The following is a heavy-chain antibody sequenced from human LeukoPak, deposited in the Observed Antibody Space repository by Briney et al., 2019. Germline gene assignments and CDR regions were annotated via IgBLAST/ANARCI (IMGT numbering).Heavy chain of an antibody. D-gene: IGHD3-9*01. V-gene: IGHV4-38-2*02. CDR3: ARDPSRYFDLNWFDP. Sequence: PSETLSLTCTVSGYSISSGYYWGWIRQPPGKGLEWIGSIYHSGSTYYNPSLKSRVTISVDTSKNQFSLRLTSVTAADTAVYYCARDPSRYFDLNWFDPWGQGTLVTVSS. CDR2: IYHSGST. CDR1: GYSISSGYY. J-gene: IGHJ5*02.